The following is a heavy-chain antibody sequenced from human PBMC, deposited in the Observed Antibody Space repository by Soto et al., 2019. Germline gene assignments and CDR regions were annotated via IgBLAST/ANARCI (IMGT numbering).Heavy chain of an antibody. J-gene: IGHJ6*04. Sequence: QVQLVQSGAEVKKPGASVKVSCKASGYTLTSYAMHWVRQAPGQRLEWMGWINAGNGNTKYSQKFQGRVTITRDTSASTAYMELSSLRSEDTAVYYCARDEGGTTVIQMDVWGKGTTVTVSS. CDR3: ARDEGGTTVIQMDV. CDR2: INAGNGNT. D-gene: IGHD4-4*01. V-gene: IGHV1-3*01. CDR1: GYTLTSYA.